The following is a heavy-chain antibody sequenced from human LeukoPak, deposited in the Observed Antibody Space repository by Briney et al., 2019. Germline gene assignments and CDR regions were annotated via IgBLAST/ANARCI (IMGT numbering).Heavy chain of an antibody. V-gene: IGHV2-5*02. Sequence: SGPTLVNPTQTLTLTCTFSGFSLSTNGVGVGWIRQPPGKALEWLALIYWDDDKRYSASLKSRLTITKDTSKNQVVLTMTNMDPVDTATYYCAHRRAYGSGFDYWGQGTLVTVSS. D-gene: IGHD3-10*01. J-gene: IGHJ4*02. CDR1: GFSLSTNGVG. CDR3: AHRRAYGSGFDY. CDR2: IYWDDDK.